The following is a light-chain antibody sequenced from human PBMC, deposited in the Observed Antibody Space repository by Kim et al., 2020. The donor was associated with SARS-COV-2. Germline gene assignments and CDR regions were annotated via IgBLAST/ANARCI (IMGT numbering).Light chain of an antibody. CDR2: EVS. V-gene: IGLV2-8*01. CDR1: SRDSGRFNF. J-gene: IGLJ1*01. Sequence: GQSVYITCTTTSRDSGRFNFVSWYQQHPGTAHHLIIYEVSEWPSGATDRFSGSSSGNTSSLTTSGLAADDEADYYCSSSAGNTLYVFGTGTQVTVL. CDR3: SSSAGNTLYV.